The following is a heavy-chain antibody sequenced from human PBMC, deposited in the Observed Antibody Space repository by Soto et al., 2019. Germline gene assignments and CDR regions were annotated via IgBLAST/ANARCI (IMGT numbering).Heavy chain of an antibody. D-gene: IGHD3-22*01. J-gene: IGHJ6*02. Sequence: HPGGSLRLSCAASGFTFSSYAMHWVRQAPGKGLEWVAVISYDGSNKYYADSVKGRFTISRDNSKNTLYLQMNSLRAEDTAVYYCARDTLYYYDSSGYCGMGVWGEGTRVTV. CDR1: GFTFSSYA. V-gene: IGHV3-30-3*01. CDR2: ISYDGSNK. CDR3: ARDTLYYYDSSGYCGMGV.